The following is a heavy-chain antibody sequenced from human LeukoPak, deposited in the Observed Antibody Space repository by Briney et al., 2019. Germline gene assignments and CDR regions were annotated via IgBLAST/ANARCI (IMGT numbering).Heavy chain of an antibody. D-gene: IGHD5-12*01. V-gene: IGHV3-21*04. CDR3: ATAVIVATNGYGY. CDR2: ISSSSSYI. Sequence: GGSLRLSCAASGFTFSSYSMNWVRQAPGKGLEWVSSISSSSSYIYYADSVKGRFTISRDNAKNSLYLQMNSLRSEDTAVYYCATAVIVATNGYGYWGQGTLVTVSS. J-gene: IGHJ4*02. CDR1: GFTFSSYS.